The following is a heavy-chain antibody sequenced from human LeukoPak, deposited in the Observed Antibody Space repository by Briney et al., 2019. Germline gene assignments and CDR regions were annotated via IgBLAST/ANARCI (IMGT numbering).Heavy chain of an antibody. V-gene: IGHV3-30*18. Sequence: PGWSLRLSCAASGFTFSNYGMHWVRPAPGKGLAWVAVISYDGSNKYYVDSVKGRFTISRDNSKNTLYLQMNSLRAEDTAVYYCAKDGASGITGAGTPFDYWGQGTLVTVSS. CDR1: GFTFSNYG. D-gene: IGHD6-13*01. J-gene: IGHJ4*02. CDR3: AKDGASGITGAGTPFDY. CDR2: ISYDGSNK.